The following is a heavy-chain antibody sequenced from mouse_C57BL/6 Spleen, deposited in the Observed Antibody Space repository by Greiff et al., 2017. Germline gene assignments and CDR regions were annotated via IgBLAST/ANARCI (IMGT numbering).Heavy chain of an antibody. Sequence: VKLQQSGAELVKPGASVKISCKASGYTFTDYYINWVKQRPGQGLEWMGKIGPGSGSTYYNEKFKGKATMTADKSSSTAYMQLSSLTSEDSAVYFCARSGDDGYWYYYAMDYWGQGTSVTVSS. CDR3: ARSGDDGYWYYYAMDY. CDR1: GYTFTDYY. V-gene: IGHV1-77*01. CDR2: IGPGSGST. D-gene: IGHD2-3*01. J-gene: IGHJ4*01.